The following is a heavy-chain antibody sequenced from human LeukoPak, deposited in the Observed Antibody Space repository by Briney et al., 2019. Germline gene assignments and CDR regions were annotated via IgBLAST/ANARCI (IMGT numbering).Heavy chain of an antibody. D-gene: IGHD3-9*01. Sequence: SETLSLTXTVSGGSISSSSYYWGWIRQPPGKGLEWIGSIYYSGSTYYNPSLKSRVTISVDTSKNQFSLKLSSVTAADTAVYYCARDPVDWLLYGVGDYWGQGTLVTVSS. CDR2: IYYSGST. V-gene: IGHV4-39*02. J-gene: IGHJ1*01. CDR3: ARDPVDWLLYGVGDY. CDR1: GGSISSSSYY.